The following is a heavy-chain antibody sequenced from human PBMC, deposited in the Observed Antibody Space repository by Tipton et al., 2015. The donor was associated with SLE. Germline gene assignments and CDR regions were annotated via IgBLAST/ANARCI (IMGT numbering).Heavy chain of an antibody. Sequence: TLSLTCTVSGGSISSYYWSWIRQPPGKGLEWIGRIYYIGSTNYNPSLKSRVTISVDTSKNQFSLKLSSVTAADTAAYFCARQAYLCSTTSCPMNPDAFDIWGQGTMVTVSS. CDR1: GGSISSYY. D-gene: IGHD2-2*01. CDR2: IYYIGST. CDR3: ARQAYLCSTTSCPMNPDAFDI. J-gene: IGHJ3*02. V-gene: IGHV4-59*08.